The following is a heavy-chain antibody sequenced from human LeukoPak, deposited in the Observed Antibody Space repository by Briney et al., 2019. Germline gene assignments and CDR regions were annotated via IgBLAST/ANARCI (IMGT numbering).Heavy chain of an antibody. D-gene: IGHD1-1*01. J-gene: IGHJ5*02. V-gene: IGHV4-39*07. CDR1: GDSISTNVYY. Sequence: SETLSLTCAVSGDSISTNVYYWGWIRQPPGKGLEWIESIYYSGHTYYNESLKSRVTLSIDKSKNQFSLRLNSVTAAGTAMYYCARVGWTQLKFVFEPWGLGTVVSVSS. CDR3: ARVGWTQLKFVFEP. CDR2: IYYSGHT.